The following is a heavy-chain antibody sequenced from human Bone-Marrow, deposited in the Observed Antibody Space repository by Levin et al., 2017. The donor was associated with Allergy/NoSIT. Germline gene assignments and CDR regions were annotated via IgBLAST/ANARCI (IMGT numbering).Heavy chain of an antibody. J-gene: IGHJ4*02. CDR3: ARQDYGDYLGYFDY. Sequence: VASVKVSCKASGGTFSSYAISWVRQAPGQGLEWMGGIIPIFGTANYAQKFQGRVTITADESTSTAYMELSSLRSEDTAVYYCARQDYGDYLGYFDYWGQGTLVTVSS. CDR2: IIPIFGTA. CDR1: GGTFSSYA. V-gene: IGHV1-69*13. D-gene: IGHD4-17*01.